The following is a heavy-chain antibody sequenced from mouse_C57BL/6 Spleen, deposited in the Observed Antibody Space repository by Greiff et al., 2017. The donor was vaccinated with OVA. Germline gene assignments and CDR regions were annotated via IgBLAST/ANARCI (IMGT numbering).Heavy chain of an antibody. J-gene: IGHJ3*01. CDR3: ARSLYDGCLGWFAY. V-gene: IGHV1-72*01. CDR1: GYTFTSYW. D-gene: IGHD2-3*01. CDR2: IDPNSGGT. Sequence: QVQLQQPGAELVKPGASVKLSCTASGYTFTSYWMHWVKQRPGRGLEWIGRIDPNSGGTKYNEKFKSKATLTVDKPSSTAYLQLSSLTSEDSAVYYCARSLYDGCLGWFAYWGQGTLVTVSA.